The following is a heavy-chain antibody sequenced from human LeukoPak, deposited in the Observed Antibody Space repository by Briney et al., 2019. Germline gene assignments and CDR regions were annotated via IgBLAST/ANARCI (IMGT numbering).Heavy chain of an antibody. J-gene: IGHJ4*02. CDR3: AKDNPRLGFVELLSSGFDC. Sequence: GGSLRLSCFSSGFNFGSYTMNWVRQAPGKGLEWVSTINSRGSDTYYADAVKGRFNITRDNAKNSLYLEMRRLRAEDTAVYYCAKDNPRLGFVELLSSGFDCWGKGALVTVSS. CDR1: GFNFGSYT. CDR2: INSRGSDT. V-gene: IGHV3-21*06. D-gene: IGHD3-10*01.